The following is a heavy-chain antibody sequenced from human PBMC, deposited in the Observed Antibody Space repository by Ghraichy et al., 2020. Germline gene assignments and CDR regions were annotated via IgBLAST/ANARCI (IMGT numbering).Heavy chain of an antibody. D-gene: IGHD3-16*02. Sequence: GGSLRLSCAASGFTFSDYYMSWIRQAPGKGLEWVSYISSSGSTIYYADSVKGRFTISRDNAKNSLYLQMNSLRAEDTAVYYCARDMITFGGVIVNFDYWGQGTLVTVSS. CDR3: ARDMITFGGVIVNFDY. V-gene: IGHV3-11*01. J-gene: IGHJ4*02. CDR2: ISSSGSTI. CDR1: GFTFSDYY.